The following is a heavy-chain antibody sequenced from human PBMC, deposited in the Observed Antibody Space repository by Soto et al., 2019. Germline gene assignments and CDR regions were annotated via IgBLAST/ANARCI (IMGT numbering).Heavy chain of an antibody. V-gene: IGHV4-34*01. J-gene: IGHJ4*02. CDR3: ARERGRWIQLHGIGGFDY. D-gene: IGHD5-18*01. CDR1: GGSFSGYY. CDR2: INHSGST. Sequence: QVQLQQWGAGLLKPSETLSLTCAVYGGSFSGYYWSWIRQPPGKGLEWIGEINHSGSTNYNPSLKSRVTISVDTSKNQFSLKLSSVTAADTAVYYCARERGRWIQLHGIGGFDYWDQGTLVTVSS.